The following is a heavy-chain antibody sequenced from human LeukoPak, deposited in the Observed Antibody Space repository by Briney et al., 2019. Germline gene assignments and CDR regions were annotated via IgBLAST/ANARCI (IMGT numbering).Heavy chain of an antibody. CDR1: GFTFDDYA. D-gene: IGHD6-13*01. Sequence: GGSLRLSCAASGFTFDDYAMHWVRQAPGKGLEWVSGISWNSGSIGYADSVKGRFTISRDNAKNSLYLQMNSLRAEDTALYYCAKGYSSSWYYFDYWGQGTLVTVSS. J-gene: IGHJ4*02. V-gene: IGHV3-9*01. CDR3: AKGYSSSWYYFDY. CDR2: ISWNSGSI.